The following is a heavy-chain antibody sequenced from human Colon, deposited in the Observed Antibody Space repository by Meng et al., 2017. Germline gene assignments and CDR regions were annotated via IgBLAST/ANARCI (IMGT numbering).Heavy chain of an antibody. Sequence: GRLRASGPGLGKPSGPPSLTCAGSGDSVSSGNGWTWVRQPPGKGLEWIGEIYPSGRTSSNPSLQGRVTILLDKSKNQFSLELNSVTAADTAIYFCARKRTSPGTLGFDYWGQGTLVTVSS. CDR2: IYPSGRT. CDR1: GDSVSSGNG. J-gene: IGHJ4*02. V-gene: IGHV4-4*02. CDR3: ARKRTSPGTLGFDY. D-gene: IGHD6-13*01.